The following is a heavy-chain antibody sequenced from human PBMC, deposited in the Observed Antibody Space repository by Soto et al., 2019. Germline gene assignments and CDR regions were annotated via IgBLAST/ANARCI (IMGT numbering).Heavy chain of an antibody. CDR1: GDSASSNSAA. CDR3: ARGDYYDSSGPFSDAFDI. CDR2: TYYRSKWYN. V-gene: IGHV6-1*01. D-gene: IGHD3-22*01. J-gene: IGHJ3*02. Sequence: PSQTLSLTCAISGDSASSNSAAWNWIRQSPSRGLEWLGRTYYRSKWYNDYAVSVKSRITINPDTSKNQFSLQLNSVTPEDTAVYYCARGDYYDSSGPFSDAFDIWGQGTMVTVSS.